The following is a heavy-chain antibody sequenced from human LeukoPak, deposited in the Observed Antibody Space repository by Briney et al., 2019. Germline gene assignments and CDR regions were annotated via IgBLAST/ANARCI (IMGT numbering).Heavy chain of an antibody. J-gene: IGHJ6*02. CDR3: ASGAGSYYRPYYYYGMDV. CDR2: IYYSGST. CDR1: GGSISSYY. D-gene: IGHD1-26*01. Sequence: SETLSLTCTVSGGSISSYYWSWIRQPPGKGLEWIGYIYYSGSTNYNPSLKSRVTISVDTSKNQFSLKLSSVTAADTAVYYCASGAGSYYRPYYYYGMDVWGQGTLVIVSS. V-gene: IGHV4-59*01.